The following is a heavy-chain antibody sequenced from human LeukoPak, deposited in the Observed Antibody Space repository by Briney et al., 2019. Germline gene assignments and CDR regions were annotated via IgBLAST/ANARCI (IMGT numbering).Heavy chain of an antibody. CDR3: ARDLQAMYFQD. CDR1: GFNFGVFG. V-gene: IGHV3-33*01. CDR2: IGHAGNSI. J-gene: IGHJ4*02. D-gene: IGHD3-9*01. Sequence: GGSLRLSCVTSGFNFGVFGMHWVRQAPGKGLEWVAVIGHAGNSIYYGDSVKGRFTITRENSKNTLFLQMSSLTAEDTAVYYCARDLQAMYFQDWGQGALVTVAS.